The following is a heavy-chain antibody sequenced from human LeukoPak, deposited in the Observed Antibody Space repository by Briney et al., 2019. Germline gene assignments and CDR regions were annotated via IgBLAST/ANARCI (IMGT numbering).Heavy chain of an antibody. CDR1: GFTFSPFA. J-gene: IGHJ3*02. CDR3: AKLSGYYRESAFDI. Sequence: GGSLRLSCAGSGFTFSPFAMAWVRQAPGKRLEWVSAISDDGESTYCADSVKGRFTISRDNSKNTLYLQMNSLRADDTAVYYCAKLSGYYRESAFDIWGQGTTVTVSS. D-gene: IGHD3-3*01. CDR2: ISDDGEST. V-gene: IGHV3-23*01.